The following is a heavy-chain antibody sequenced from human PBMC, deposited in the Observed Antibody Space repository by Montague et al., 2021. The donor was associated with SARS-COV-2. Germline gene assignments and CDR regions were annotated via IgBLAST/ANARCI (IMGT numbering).Heavy chain of an antibody. CDR1: GDSVSSNEAA. CDR3: ARDPRYSLSWSFDY. CDR2: TYYRSKWYY. Sequence: CAISGDSVSSNEAARNWIRQSSSRGSERLGRTYYRSKWYYDYAVSVKSRMTISPDTSKNQFSLQLSSVTPEDRAVYYCARDPRYSLSWSFDYWGQGTLVTVSS. D-gene: IGHD6-13*01. V-gene: IGHV6-1*01. J-gene: IGHJ4*02.